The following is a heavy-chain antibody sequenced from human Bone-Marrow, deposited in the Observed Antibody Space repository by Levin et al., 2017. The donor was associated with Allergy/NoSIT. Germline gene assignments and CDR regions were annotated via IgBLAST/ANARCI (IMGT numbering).Heavy chain of an antibody. J-gene: IGHJ5*02. Sequence: KISCKASGGTFSRNAIAWVRQAPGQGLEWMGGIIPMFGTPHYAQILQGRITITADKSTSTAYMELSRLRSEDTAIYYCVRGGERYSGSNTVAWGQGTQVTVSS. D-gene: IGHD1-26*01. V-gene: IGHV1-69*06. CDR1: GGTFSRNA. CDR2: IIPMFGTP. CDR3: VRGGERYSGSNTVA.